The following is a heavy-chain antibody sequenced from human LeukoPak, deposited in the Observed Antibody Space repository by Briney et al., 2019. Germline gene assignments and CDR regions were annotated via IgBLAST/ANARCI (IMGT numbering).Heavy chain of an antibody. Sequence: GGSLRLSCTASGFTFSSYAMSWVRQAPGKGLEWVSGISGNGGSTYYSNSVRGRFIISRDNSKNTLYLQMNSLRAEDTAVYYCARARFGELSWFDPWGQGTLVTVSS. CDR2: ISGNGGST. V-gene: IGHV3-23*01. CDR1: GFTFSSYA. D-gene: IGHD3-10*01. J-gene: IGHJ5*02. CDR3: ARARFGELSWFDP.